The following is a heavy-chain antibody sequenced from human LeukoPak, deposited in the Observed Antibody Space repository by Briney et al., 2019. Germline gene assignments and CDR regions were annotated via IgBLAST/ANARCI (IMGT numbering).Heavy chain of an antibody. CDR3: AKKWGVGTTTLDYFDY. CDR1: GFTFSSYA. CDR2: ISYDGSNK. J-gene: IGHJ4*02. D-gene: IGHD1-26*01. V-gene: IGHV3-30-3*02. Sequence: SGGSLRLSCAASGFTFSSYAIHWVRQAPGKGLEWVAVISYDGSNKYYADSVKGRFTISRDNSKNTLYLQMNSLTDEDTAVYYCAKKWGVGTTTLDYFDYWGQGTLVTVSS.